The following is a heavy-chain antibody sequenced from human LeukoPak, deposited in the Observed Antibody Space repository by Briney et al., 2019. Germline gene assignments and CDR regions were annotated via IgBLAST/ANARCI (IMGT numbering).Heavy chain of an antibody. CDR3: ASYYYDSSANRFDY. CDR1: GGTFSSYA. D-gene: IGHD3-22*01. Sequence: SVKLSCKASGGTFSSYAISWVRQAPGQGLEWMGRIIPILGIANYAQKFQGRVTITADKSTSTAYMELSSLRSEDTAVYYCASYYYDSSANRFDYWGQGTLVTVSS. CDR2: IIPILGIA. V-gene: IGHV1-69*04. J-gene: IGHJ4*02.